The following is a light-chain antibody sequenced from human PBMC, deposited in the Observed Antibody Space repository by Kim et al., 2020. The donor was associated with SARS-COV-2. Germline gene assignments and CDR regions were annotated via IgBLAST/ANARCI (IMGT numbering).Light chain of an antibody. J-gene: IGLJ2*01. CDR3: QAWDSAYVV. CDR1: KVANEY. V-gene: IGLV3-1*01. CDR2: QDT. Sequence: VPPGPAASSPCSGDKVANEYVCWNQQRPGQSPVLVMYQDTKRPSGIPERFSGSNSGNTATLTISGTQALDEADYYCQAWDSAYVVFGGGTQLTVL.